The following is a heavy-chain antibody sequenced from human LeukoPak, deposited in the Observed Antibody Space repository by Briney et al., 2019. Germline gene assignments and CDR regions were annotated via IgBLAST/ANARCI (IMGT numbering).Heavy chain of an antibody. Sequence: GASVKVSCKASGYTFTGYYMHWVRQAPGQGLEWMGWINPNSGGTNYAQKFQGRVTMTRDTSISTAYMELSRLRSDDTAVYYCAREKAAAMVLRWFDPWGQGTLVTVSS. CDR2: INPNSGGT. CDR3: AREKAAAMVLRWFDP. V-gene: IGHV1-2*02. D-gene: IGHD5-18*01. CDR1: GYTFTGYY. J-gene: IGHJ5*02.